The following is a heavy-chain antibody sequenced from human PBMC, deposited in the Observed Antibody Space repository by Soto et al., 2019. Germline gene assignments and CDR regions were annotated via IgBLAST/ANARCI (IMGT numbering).Heavy chain of an antibody. CDR1: GYTFTSYY. CDR3: ATAAAGTDWFDP. D-gene: IGHD6-13*01. CDR2: INPSGGST. V-gene: IGHV1-46*01. J-gene: IGHJ5*02. Sequence: GASVKVSCKASGYTFTSYYMHWVRQAPGQGLEWMGIINPSGGSTSYAQKFQGRVTMTRDTSTSTVYMELSSLRSEDTAVYYCATAAAGTDWFDPWGQGTLVTVSS.